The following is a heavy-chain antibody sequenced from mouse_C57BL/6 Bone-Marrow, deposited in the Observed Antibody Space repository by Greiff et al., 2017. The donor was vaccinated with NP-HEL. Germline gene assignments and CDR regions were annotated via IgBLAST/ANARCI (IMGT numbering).Heavy chain of an antibody. J-gene: IGHJ1*03. V-gene: IGHV1-18*01. CDR2: INPNNGGT. CDR3: VVGLGRGWYFDV. Sequence: LQESGPELVKPGASVKIPCKASGYTFTDYNMDWVKQSHGKSLEWIGDINPNNGGTIYNQKFKGKATLTVDKSSSTAYMELRSLTSEDTAVYYCVVGLGRGWYFDVWGTGTTVTVSS. D-gene: IGHD4-1*01. CDR1: GYTFTDYN.